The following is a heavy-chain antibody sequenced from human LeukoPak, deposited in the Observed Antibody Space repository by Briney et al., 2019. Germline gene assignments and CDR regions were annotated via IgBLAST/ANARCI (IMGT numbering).Heavy chain of an antibody. CDR2: INHSGSA. J-gene: IGHJ4*02. CDR1: GGSFSNYY. CDR3: ARPYCSAGNCYSNFDS. D-gene: IGHD2-15*01. Sequence: PSETLSLTCAVYGGSFSNYYWSWIRRPPGKGLEWIGEINHSGSANYNPSLKSRVTISVDTSKKQFSLKLSSVTAADTAVYYCARPYCSAGNCYSNFDSWGQGTLVTVSS. V-gene: IGHV4-34*01.